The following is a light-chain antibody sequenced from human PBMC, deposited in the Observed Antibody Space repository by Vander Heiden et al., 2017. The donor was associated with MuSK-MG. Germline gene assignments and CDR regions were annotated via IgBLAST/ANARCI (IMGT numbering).Light chain of an antibody. CDR1: QSVRSS. CDR3: QQRSNWPPT. J-gene: IGKJ4*01. CDR2: DAS. Sequence: EIVLTQSPATLSLSPAERATLSCRASQSVRSSLAWYQQRPGQPPRRLIFDASKRATGIPDRFLGSGSGADFTLTISSLEPEDCAVYYCQQRSNWPPTFGAGTKVEIK. V-gene: IGKV3-11*01.